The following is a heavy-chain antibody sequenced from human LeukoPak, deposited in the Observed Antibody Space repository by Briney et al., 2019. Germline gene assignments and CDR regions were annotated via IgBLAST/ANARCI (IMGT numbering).Heavy chain of an antibody. CDR1: GFNFSNYK. CDR2: IGSDSTTI. V-gene: IGHV3-48*01. Sequence: PGGSLRLSCAASGFNFSNYKMNWVRQAPGKGLEWVSYIGSDSTTIYYADSVQGRFTFSTDNSKNTLYLQMNSLRAEDTAVYYCARAVKDSVSPTTMNGFDIWGRGTMVSVSS. D-gene: IGHD5-24*01. CDR3: ARAVKDSVSPTTMNGFDI. J-gene: IGHJ3*02.